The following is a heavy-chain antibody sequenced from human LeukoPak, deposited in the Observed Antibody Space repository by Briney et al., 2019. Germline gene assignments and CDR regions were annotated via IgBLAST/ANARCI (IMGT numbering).Heavy chain of an antibody. V-gene: IGHV3-30*18. CDR2: ISYDGRNK. CDR1: GFTFSSYG. J-gene: IGHJ3*02. Sequence: GRSLRLSCAASGFTFSSYGMHWVRQAPGKGLEWVAVISYDGRNKHYADSVKGRFTISRDNSKNTLHLQMNSLRAEDTALYYCAKGPSGSYYGFDMWGQGTMVTVSS. CDR3: AKGPSGSYYGFDM. D-gene: IGHD3-10*01.